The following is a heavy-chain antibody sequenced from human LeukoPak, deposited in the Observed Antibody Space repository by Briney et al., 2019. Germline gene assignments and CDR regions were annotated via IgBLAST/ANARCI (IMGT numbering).Heavy chain of an antibody. J-gene: IGHJ4*02. D-gene: IGHD1-26*01. CDR1: GFTFSNSG. Sequence: GGSLRLSCAASGFTFSNSGMSWVRQAPGKGLGWVSGISGSGGSTYYADSVKGRFTISRDNSKNTLYLQMNSLRAEDTAVYYCAKNLLRVDYWGQGTLVTVSS. V-gene: IGHV3-23*01. CDR2: ISGSGGST. CDR3: AKNLLRVDY.